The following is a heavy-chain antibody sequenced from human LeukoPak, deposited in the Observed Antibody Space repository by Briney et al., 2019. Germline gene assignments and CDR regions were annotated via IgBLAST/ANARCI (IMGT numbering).Heavy chain of an antibody. Sequence: ASVKVSCKASGGTFRSYAISWVRQAPGQGLEWMGGIIPIFGTANYAQKFQGRVTITADKSTSTAYMELSSLRSEDTAVYYCARRSVAGSYYYYMDVWGKGTTVTVSS. CDR2: IIPIFGTA. D-gene: IGHD6-19*01. J-gene: IGHJ6*03. CDR1: GGTFRSYA. V-gene: IGHV1-69*06. CDR3: ARRSVAGSYYYYMDV.